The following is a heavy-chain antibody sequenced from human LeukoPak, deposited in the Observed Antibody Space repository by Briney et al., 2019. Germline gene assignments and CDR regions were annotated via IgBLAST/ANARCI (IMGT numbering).Heavy chain of an antibody. CDR1: GGSISSGSYY. Sequence: PSETLSLTCTVSGGSISSGSYYWSWIRQPAGKGLEWIGRIYRNVNTNYNPSLKSRVTISVDTSKNQFSLKLSSVTAADTAVYYCARRDRRSLTTAPFDSWGHGTLVTVSS. D-gene: IGHD4/OR15-4a*01. CDR3: ARRDRRSLTTAPFDS. CDR2: IYRNVNT. V-gene: IGHV4-61*02. J-gene: IGHJ4*01.